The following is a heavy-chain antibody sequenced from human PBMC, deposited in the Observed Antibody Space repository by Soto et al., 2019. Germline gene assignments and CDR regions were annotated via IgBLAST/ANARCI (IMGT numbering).Heavy chain of an antibody. J-gene: IGHJ5*02. D-gene: IGHD3-3*01. Sequence: SETLSLTCTVSGGSISSSSYYWGWIRQPPGKGLEWIGSIYYSGSTYYNPSLKSRVTISVDTSKNQFSLKLSSVTAADTAVYYCARHVLERVLRFSPFDPWGQGTLVTVSS. CDR3: ARHVLERVLRFSPFDP. CDR1: GGSISSSSYY. CDR2: IYYSGST. V-gene: IGHV4-39*01.